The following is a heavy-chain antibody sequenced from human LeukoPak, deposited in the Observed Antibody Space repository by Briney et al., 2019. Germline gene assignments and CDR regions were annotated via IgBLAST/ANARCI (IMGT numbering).Heavy chain of an antibody. CDR3: AKGGNTKRGYSYGLFDY. CDR2: ISGSGGST. J-gene: IGHJ4*02. Sequence: GGSLRLSCAASGFTFSRYAMSWVRQAPGKGLEWVSAISGSGGSTYYADSVRGRFTISRDNSKNTLYLQMNSLRAEDTAVYYCAKGGNTKRGYSYGLFDYWGQGTLVTVSS. D-gene: IGHD5-18*01. V-gene: IGHV3-23*01. CDR1: GFTFSRYA.